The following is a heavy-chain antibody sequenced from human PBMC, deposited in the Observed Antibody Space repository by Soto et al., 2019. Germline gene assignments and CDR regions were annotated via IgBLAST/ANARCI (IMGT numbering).Heavy chain of an antibody. J-gene: IGHJ4*02. D-gene: IGHD2-15*01. CDR1: GFTFSSYG. Sequence: QVQLVESGGGVVQPGRSLRLSCAASGFTFSSYGMHWVRQAPGKGMEWVAVISYDGSNKYYADSVKGRFTISGDNSKNTLYLQMNSLGAEDTAVYYCAKATYSGPLDYWGQGTLVTVSS. V-gene: IGHV3-30*18. CDR3: AKATYSGPLDY. CDR2: ISYDGSNK.